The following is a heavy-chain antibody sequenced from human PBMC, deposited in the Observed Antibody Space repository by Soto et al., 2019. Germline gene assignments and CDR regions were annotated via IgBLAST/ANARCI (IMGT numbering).Heavy chain of an antibody. V-gene: IGHV5-51*01. CDR1: RYSLTDYW. Sequence: EVQLVQTGAEVKKPGESLKISCNAFRYSLTDYWIGWVRQMPGKGLEWMGFIYPGDSDTRYSPSVHGQFTISADKSISSAYLQWSSLKASDSAIYFCASHTNCWYYFDHWGQGTVVTVSS. CDR2: IYPGDSDT. CDR3: ASHTNCWYYFDH. J-gene: IGHJ4*02. D-gene: IGHD2-2*01.